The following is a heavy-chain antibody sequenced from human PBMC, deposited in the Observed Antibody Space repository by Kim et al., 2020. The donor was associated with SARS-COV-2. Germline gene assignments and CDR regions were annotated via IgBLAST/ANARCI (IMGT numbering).Heavy chain of an antibody. D-gene: IGHD3-9*01. CDR3: AREYDILTGYSVLDAFDI. CDR1: GYTFTSYY. CDR2: INPSGGST. V-gene: IGHV1-46*01. Sequence: ASVKVSCKASGYTFTSYYMHWVRQAPGQGLEWMGIINPSGGSTSYAQKFQGRVTMTRDTSTSTVYMELSSLRSEDTAVYYCAREYDILTGYSVLDAFDIWGQGTMVTVSS. J-gene: IGHJ3*02.